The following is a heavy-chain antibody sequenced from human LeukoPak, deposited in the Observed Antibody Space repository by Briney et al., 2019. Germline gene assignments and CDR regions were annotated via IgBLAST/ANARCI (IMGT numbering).Heavy chain of an antibody. CDR3: ARDLFLGYYDSGY. CDR1: GFTFSGFG. CDR2: IQFDGSNK. Sequence: GGSLRLSCAASGFTFSGFGMHWVRQAPGKGLEWVAFIQFDGSNKYYADSVKGRFTISRDNAKNSLYLQMNSLRAEDTAVYYCARDLFLGYYDSGYWGQGTLVTVSS. J-gene: IGHJ4*02. V-gene: IGHV3-30*02. D-gene: IGHD3-22*01.